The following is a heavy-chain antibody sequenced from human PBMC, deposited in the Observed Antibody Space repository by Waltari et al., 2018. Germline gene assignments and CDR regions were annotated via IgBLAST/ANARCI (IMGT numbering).Heavy chain of an antibody. CDR3: ARVGVGIQLWLDLAY. J-gene: IGHJ4*02. D-gene: IGHD5-18*01. Sequence: QVQLVESGGGVVQPGRSLRLSCAASGFTFSSYAMHWVRQAPGKGLGWVAVISYDGSNKYYADSVKGRFTISRDNSKNTLYLQMNSLRAEDTAVYYCARVGVGIQLWLDLAYWGQGTLVTVSS. CDR2: ISYDGSNK. CDR1: GFTFSSYA. V-gene: IGHV3-30-3*01.